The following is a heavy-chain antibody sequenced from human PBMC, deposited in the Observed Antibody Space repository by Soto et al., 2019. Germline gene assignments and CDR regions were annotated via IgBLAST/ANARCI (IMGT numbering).Heavy chain of an antibody. CDR3: TSKYGDYPY. D-gene: IGHD4-17*01. V-gene: IGHV3-73*01. J-gene: IGHJ4*02. Sequence: EVQLVESGGGLVQPGGSPKLSCAASGFTFSGSAMHWVRQASGKGLEWVGRIRSKANSYATAYAASVKGRFTISRDDSKNTAYLQMNSLKTEDTAVYYCTSKYGDYPYWGQGTLVTVSS. CDR1: GFTFSGSA. CDR2: IRSKANSYAT.